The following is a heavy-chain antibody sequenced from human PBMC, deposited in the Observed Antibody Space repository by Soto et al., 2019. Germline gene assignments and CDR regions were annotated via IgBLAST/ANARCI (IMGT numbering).Heavy chain of an antibody. CDR1: GYTFTSHE. CDR2: MNTNSDDT. V-gene: IGHV1-8*01. J-gene: IGHJ6*02. CDR3: AREWSAAGHFYGMDV. D-gene: IGHD6-13*01. Sequence: ASVKVSCKTPGYTFTSHENNWVHQAPGQGLEWVGWMNTNSDDTRSAQKFRGRLTLTRDKSMRAVYMKLSNLRPDDTAVYYCAREWSAAGHFYGMDVWGQGTTVTVSS.